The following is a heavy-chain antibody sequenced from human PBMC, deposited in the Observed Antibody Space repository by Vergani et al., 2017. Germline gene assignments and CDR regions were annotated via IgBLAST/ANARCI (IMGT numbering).Heavy chain of an antibody. Sequence: EVQLMESGGGLVQPGGSLRLSCAASGFSLSRFWMSWVRQAPEKGLEWVAHISPDGSATSYVDSVKGRFTISRDNTKNSLSLQMNSLRAEDTAVYYCARLSYDTTPYWQGGYDCWGQGTLVSVSS. D-gene: IGHD3-22*01. CDR2: ISPDGSAT. J-gene: IGHJ4*02. V-gene: IGHV3-7*03. CDR3: ARLSYDTTPYWQGGYDC. CDR1: GFSLSRFW.